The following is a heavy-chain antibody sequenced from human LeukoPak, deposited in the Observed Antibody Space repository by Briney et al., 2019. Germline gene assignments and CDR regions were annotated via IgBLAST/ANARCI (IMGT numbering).Heavy chain of an antibody. J-gene: IGHJ6*02. V-gene: IGHV4-39*01. CDR1: GGSISSSSYY. CDR3: ASPSSGSGSYYKTHYYYYGMDV. D-gene: IGHD3-10*01. CDR2: IYYSGST. Sequence: SKTLSLTCTVSGGSISSSSYYWGWIRQPPGKGLEWIGSIYYSGSTYYNPSLKSQVTISVDTSKNQFSLKLSSVTAANTAVYYCASPSSGSGSYYKTHYYYYGMDVWGQGTTVTVSS.